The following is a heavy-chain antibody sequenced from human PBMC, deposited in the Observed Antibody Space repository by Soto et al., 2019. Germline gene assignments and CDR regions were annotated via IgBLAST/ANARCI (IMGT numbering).Heavy chain of an antibody. CDR2: ISYDGSNE. CDR1: GFTFSSYG. V-gene: IGHV3-30*18. J-gene: IGHJ4*02. Sequence: LRLSCAASGFTFSSYGMHWVRQAPGKGLEWVAVISYDGSNEYYADSVKGRFTISRDNSKNTLYLQMNSLRAEDTAVYYCAKDRSDYDILTGYHTPQDYWGQGTLVTVSS. CDR3: AKDRSDYDILTGYHTPQDY. D-gene: IGHD3-9*01.